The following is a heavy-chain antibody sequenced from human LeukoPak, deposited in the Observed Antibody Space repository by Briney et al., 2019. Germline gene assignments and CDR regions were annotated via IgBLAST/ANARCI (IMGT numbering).Heavy chain of an antibody. V-gene: IGHV1-8*01. CDR2: MNPNSGNT. CDR3: VRAIRTTVTTFWFDP. J-gene: IGHJ5*02. CDR1: GYTFTSHD. Sequence: ASVKVSRKSSGYTFTSHDINWVRQATGQGLEWMGWMNPNSGNTDYAQKFQGRVTMTRDTSISTAYMELSSLRSEDTAVYYCVRAIRTTVTTFWFDPWGQGTLVTVSS. D-gene: IGHD4-17*01.